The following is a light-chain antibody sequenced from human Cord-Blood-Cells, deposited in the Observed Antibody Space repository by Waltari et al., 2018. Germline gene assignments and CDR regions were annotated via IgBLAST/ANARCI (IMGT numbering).Light chain of an antibody. V-gene: IGKV3-20*01. CDR2: GAS. CDR1: QSVSSSY. CDR3: QQYGSSPRT. Sequence: ELVLTQSPGTLSLSPGERATLSCRASQSVSSSYLAWYQQKPGQAPRLLIDGASSRATGIPDRFRGSGSGTDFTLTISRLEPEDFAVYYCQQYGSSPRTFGQGTKVEIK. J-gene: IGKJ1*01.